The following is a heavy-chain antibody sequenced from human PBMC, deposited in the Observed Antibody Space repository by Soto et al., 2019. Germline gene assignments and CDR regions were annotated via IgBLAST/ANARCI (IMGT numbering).Heavy chain of an antibody. CDR3: AKTLSGTNWFDP. Sequence: GGSLRLSCAASGFTFSSYAMSWVHQAPGKGLEWVSAISGSGGSTYYADSVKGRFTISRDNSKNTLYLQMNSLRAEDTAVYYCAKTLSGTNWFDPWGQGTLVTVSS. D-gene: IGHD3-10*01. CDR2: ISGSGGST. CDR1: GFTFSSYA. J-gene: IGHJ5*02. V-gene: IGHV3-23*01.